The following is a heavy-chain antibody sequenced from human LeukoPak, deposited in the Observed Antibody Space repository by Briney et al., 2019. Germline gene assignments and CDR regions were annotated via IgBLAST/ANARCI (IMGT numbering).Heavy chain of an antibody. Sequence: WGSLRLSCAASGFTFSSYAMHWVRQAPGKGLEWVAVISYDGSNKYYADSVKGRFTISRDNSKNTLYLQMNSLRAEDTAVYYCARDSSSWYEDENAFDIWGQGTMVTVSS. V-gene: IGHV3-30-3*01. CDR2: ISYDGSNK. D-gene: IGHD6-13*01. J-gene: IGHJ3*02. CDR1: GFTFSSYA. CDR3: ARDSSSWYEDENAFDI.